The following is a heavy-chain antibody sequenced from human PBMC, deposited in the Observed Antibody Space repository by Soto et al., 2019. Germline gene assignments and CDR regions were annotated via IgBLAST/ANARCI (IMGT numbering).Heavy chain of an antibody. Sequence: SGPTLVNPTQTLTLTCTFSWFSLSTSGVGVGWIRQPPGKALEWLALIYWDDDKRYSPSLKSRLTITKDTSKNQVVLTMTNMDPVDTATYYCAHSFGRDILTGYYFNWFDPWGQGTLVTVSS. V-gene: IGHV2-5*02. CDR1: WFSLSTSGVG. D-gene: IGHD3-9*01. J-gene: IGHJ5*02. CDR3: AHSFGRDILTGYYFNWFDP. CDR2: IYWDDDK.